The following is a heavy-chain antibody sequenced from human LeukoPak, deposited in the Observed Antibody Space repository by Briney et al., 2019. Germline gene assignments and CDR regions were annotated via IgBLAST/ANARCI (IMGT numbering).Heavy chain of an antibody. Sequence: SVKVSCKASGGTFSGYAISWVRQASGQGLEWMGGIIPIFGTANYAQKFQGRVTITTDESTSTAYMELSSLRSEDTAVYYCARAAGLWSYYFDYWGQGTLVTVSS. CDR3: ARAAGLWSYYFDY. D-gene: IGHD5-18*01. CDR1: GGTFSGYA. J-gene: IGHJ4*02. CDR2: IIPIFGTA. V-gene: IGHV1-69*05.